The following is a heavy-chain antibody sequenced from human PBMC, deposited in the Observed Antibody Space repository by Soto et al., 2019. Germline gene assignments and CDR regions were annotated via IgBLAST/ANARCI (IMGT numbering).Heavy chain of an antibody. CDR3: ARRV. J-gene: IGHJ4*02. V-gene: IGHV3-23*01. CDR2: ISAGGDST. CDR1: GFTFSLYP. Sequence: EVKVLESGGGLVQPGGSLRLSCATSGFTFSLYPMNWVRQAPGKGLEWVSGISAGGDSTYYADSVKGRFTIFRDNSKNSVYLQMNNLRVEDTAVYYCARRVWGQGTLVTVSS.